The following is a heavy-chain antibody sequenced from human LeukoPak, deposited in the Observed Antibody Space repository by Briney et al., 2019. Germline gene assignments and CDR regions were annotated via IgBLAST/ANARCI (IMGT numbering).Heavy chain of an antibody. CDR3: ARDRASDGYPRDY. CDR2: ITSGTTI. D-gene: IGHD5-24*01. Sequence: GGSLRLSCAAFGFTFSDYNMSWIRQAPGKGLEWVSYITSGTTIYYADSVKGRFTISRDNAKNSLYLQMNSLRAEDTALYYCARDRASDGYPRDYWGQGTLVTVSS. V-gene: IGHV3-11*01. CDR1: GFTFSDYN. J-gene: IGHJ4*02.